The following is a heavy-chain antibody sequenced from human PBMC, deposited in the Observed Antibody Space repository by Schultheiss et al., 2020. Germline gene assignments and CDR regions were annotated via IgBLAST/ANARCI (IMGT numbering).Heavy chain of an antibody. J-gene: IGHJ3*02. CDR1: GFTFSSYW. CDR2: IDNDGSNT. D-gene: IGHD2-21*01. V-gene: IGHV3-74*01. CDR3: SRGDFHHAFDI. Sequence: GGSLRLSCAASGFTFSSYWIHWVRQAPGKGLVWVSRIDNDGSNTIYADSMKGRFTIFRDNAKNTLYLQMNSLRAEDTAVYYCSRGDFHHAFDIWGQGTMVTVSS.